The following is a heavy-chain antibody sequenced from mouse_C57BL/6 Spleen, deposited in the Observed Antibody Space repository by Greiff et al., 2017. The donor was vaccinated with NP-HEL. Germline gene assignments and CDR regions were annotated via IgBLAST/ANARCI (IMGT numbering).Heavy chain of an antibody. J-gene: IGHJ2*01. CDR3: ARTPLLDY. CDR1: GFTFSSYG. Sequence: VQLKESGGDLVKPGGSLKLSCAASGFTFSSYGMSWVRQTPDKRLEWVATISSGGSYTYYPDSVKGRFTISRDNAKNTLYLQMSSLKSEDTAMYYCARTPLLDYWGQGTTLTVSS. D-gene: IGHD2-1*01. V-gene: IGHV5-6*01. CDR2: ISSGGSYT.